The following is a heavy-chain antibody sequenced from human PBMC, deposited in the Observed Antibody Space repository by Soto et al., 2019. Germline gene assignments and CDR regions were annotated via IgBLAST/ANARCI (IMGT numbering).Heavy chain of an antibody. CDR3: ARESGFLLHLGYCSSTSCYYMDV. V-gene: IGHV1-69*04. Sequence: SVKVSCKASGGTFSSYTISWVRQAPGQGLEWMGRIIPILGITNYAQKFQGRVTITADKSTSTAYMELSSLRSEDTAVYYCARESGFLLHLGYCSSTSCYYMDVWGKGTTVTVSS. CDR1: GGTFSSYT. CDR2: IIPILGIT. J-gene: IGHJ6*03. D-gene: IGHD2-2*01.